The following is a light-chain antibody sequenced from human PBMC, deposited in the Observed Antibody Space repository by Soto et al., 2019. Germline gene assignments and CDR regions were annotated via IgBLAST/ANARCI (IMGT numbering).Light chain of an antibody. J-gene: IGKJ3*01. CDR3: QQYGDSRV. CDR1: QSVTDNY. CDR2: AAS. V-gene: IGKV3-20*01. Sequence: DSVLTQSPGTLSSSPGERATLFCRASQSVTDNYLAWYQHKPGQPPRLLIYAASSRATGIQDRFSGSGSGTDFTLTISRLEPEDFAVYYCQQYGDSRVFGPGTKVDI.